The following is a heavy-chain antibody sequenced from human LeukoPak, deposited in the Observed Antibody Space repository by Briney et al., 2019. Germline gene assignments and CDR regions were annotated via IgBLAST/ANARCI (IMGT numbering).Heavy chain of an antibody. Sequence: GASVKVSCKASGGTFSSYAISWVRQAPGQGLEWMGWMNPNSGNTGYAQKFQGRVTITRNTSISTAYMELSSLRSEDTAVYYCARTYSSSWYYYYYYMDVWGKGTTVTVSS. V-gene: IGHV1-8*03. CDR2: MNPNSGNT. J-gene: IGHJ6*03. CDR1: GGTFSSYA. CDR3: ARTYSSSWYYYYYYMDV. D-gene: IGHD6-13*01.